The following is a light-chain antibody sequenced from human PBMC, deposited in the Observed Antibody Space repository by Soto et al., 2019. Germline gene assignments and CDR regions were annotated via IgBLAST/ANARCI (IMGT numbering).Light chain of an antibody. J-gene: IGLJ3*02. Sequence: QSALTQPASVSGSPGQSITISCTGTSSDVGGYDLVSWYQQHPGKAPKLMIYEDTERPSGVSNRFSGSKSGNTASLTISLLQAEDEAHYYCCSYAGSRPFVFGGGTQLTVL. CDR2: EDT. CDR1: SSDVGGYDL. CDR3: CSYAGSRPFV. V-gene: IGLV2-23*02.